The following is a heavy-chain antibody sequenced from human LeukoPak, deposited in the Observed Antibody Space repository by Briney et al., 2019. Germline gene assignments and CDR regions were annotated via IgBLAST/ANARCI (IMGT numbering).Heavy chain of an antibody. CDR2: ISGSGGST. J-gene: IGHJ6*02. CDR3: GHLPGIYYYYGMDV. D-gene: IGHD3-10*01. V-gene: IGHV3-23*01. Sequence: GGSLRLSCAASGFTVSSSHMTWVRQAPGKGLEWVSAISGSGGSTYYADSVKGRFTISRDNSKNTLYLQMNSLRAEDTAVYYCGHLPGIYYYYGMDVWGQGTTVTVSS. CDR1: GFTVSSSH.